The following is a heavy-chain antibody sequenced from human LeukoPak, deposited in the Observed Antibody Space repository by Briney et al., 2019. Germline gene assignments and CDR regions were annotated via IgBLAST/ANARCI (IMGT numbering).Heavy chain of an antibody. J-gene: IGHJ4*02. CDR2: IWYDGSNK. Sequence: GGSLRLSCAASGFTFSTYGMHWVRQAPGKGLEWVAVIWYDGSNKYYADSVKGRFTISRDNSKNALYLQMNSLRAEDTAVYYCARNYGSGSYYPFDYWGQGTLVTVSS. CDR1: GFTFSTYG. D-gene: IGHD3-10*01. CDR3: ARNYGSGSYYPFDY. V-gene: IGHV3-33*01.